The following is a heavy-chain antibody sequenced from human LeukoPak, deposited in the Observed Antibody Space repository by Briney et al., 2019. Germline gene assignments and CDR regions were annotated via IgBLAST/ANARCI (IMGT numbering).Heavy chain of an antibody. CDR1: GYTFTSYA. V-gene: IGHV7-4-1*02. Sequence: ASVKVSCKASGYTFTSYAMNWVRQAPGQGLEWMGWINTNTGNPTYAQGFTGRFVFSLDTSVSTAYLQISSLKAEDTAVYYCARGPIIDIAIVPAADEYYYMDVWGKGTTVTVSS. J-gene: IGHJ6*03. D-gene: IGHD2-2*01. CDR2: INTNTGNP. CDR3: ARGPIIDIAIVPAADEYYYMDV.